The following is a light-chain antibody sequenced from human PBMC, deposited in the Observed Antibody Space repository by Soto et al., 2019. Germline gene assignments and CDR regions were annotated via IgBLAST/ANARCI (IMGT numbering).Light chain of an antibody. J-gene: IGLJ2*01. V-gene: IGLV4-60*02. Sequence: QSVLTQSSSASASLGSSVKLTCTLSSGQSTYIIAWHQQQPGKAPRYLMKVERSGTYNRGSGIPDRFSGSSSGADRYLTVSNLQFEDEADYYCATWDNYTPVVFGGGTKLTVL. CDR2: VERSGTY. CDR1: SGQSTYI. CDR3: ATWDNYTPVV.